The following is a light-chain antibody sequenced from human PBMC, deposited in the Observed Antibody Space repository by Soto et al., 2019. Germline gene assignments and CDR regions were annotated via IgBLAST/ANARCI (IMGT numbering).Light chain of an antibody. CDR3: QQYSSSRT. CDR2: GGS. CDR1: QSVRSDY. Sequence: EIVLTHSPATLSLSPCQRATLSCSASQSVRSDYFAWCQQKPGQAPRVLIYGGSSRATGIPVRFSGSGSETDFTLTITRLEPEDFAMYYCQQYSSSRTFGQGTKVDIK. J-gene: IGKJ1*01. V-gene: IGKV3-20*01.